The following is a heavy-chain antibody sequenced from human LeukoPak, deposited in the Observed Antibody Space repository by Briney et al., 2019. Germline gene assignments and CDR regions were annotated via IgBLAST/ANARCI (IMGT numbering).Heavy chain of an antibody. CDR1: GGSISSYY. J-gene: IGHJ4*02. CDR3: ARGHSYGFLSSDY. D-gene: IGHD5-18*01. V-gene: IGHV4-59*01. Sequence: PSETLSLTCTVSGGSISSYYWSWIRQPPGKGLEWIGYIYYSGSTNYNPSLKSRVTISVDTSKNQFSLKLSSVTAADTAVYYCARGHSYGFLSSDYWGQGTLVTVSS. CDR2: IYYSGST.